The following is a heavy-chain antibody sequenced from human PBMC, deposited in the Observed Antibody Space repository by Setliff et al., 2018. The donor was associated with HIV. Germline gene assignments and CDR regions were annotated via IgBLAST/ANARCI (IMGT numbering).Heavy chain of an antibody. D-gene: IGHD6-13*01. J-gene: IGHJ5*02. V-gene: IGHV1-69*13. CDR3: ARDFSGQQLVGGWFDP. Sequence: ASVKVSCKSSGGTFSSYVISWVRQAPGQGLEWMGGIIPIFGTANYAQKFQGRVTITADESTSTAYMELSSLRSDDTAVYYCARDFSGQQLVGGWFDPWGQGTLVTVSS. CDR2: IIPIFGTA. CDR1: GGTFSSYV.